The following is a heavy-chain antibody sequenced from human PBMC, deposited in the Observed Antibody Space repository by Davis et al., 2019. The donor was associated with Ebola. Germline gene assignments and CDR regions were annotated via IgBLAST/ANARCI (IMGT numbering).Heavy chain of an antibody. Sequence: GESLKISCAASGFTVSSNYMSWVRQAPGKGLEWVSVIYSGGSTYYADSVKGRFTISRDNSKNTLYLQMNSLRAEDTAVYYCARDIPMVQELWGQGTLVTVSS. CDR2: IYSGGST. CDR1: GFTVSSNY. J-gene: IGHJ4*02. D-gene: IGHD3-10*01. V-gene: IGHV3-53*01. CDR3: ARDIPMVQEL.